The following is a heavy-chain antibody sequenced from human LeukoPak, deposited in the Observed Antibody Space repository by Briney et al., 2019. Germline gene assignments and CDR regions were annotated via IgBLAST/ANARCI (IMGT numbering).Heavy chain of an antibody. J-gene: IGHJ4*02. CDR2: IYSGGST. Sequence: GGSLRLSCAASGFTVSSNYMSWVRQAPGKGLEWVSVIYSGGSTYYADSVKGRFTISRDNSKNTLYLQMNSLRAEDTAVYYCARAGYSSSWYYRFDYWGQGTLVTVSS. CDR3: ARAGYSSSWYYRFDY. V-gene: IGHV3-53*01. D-gene: IGHD6-13*01. CDR1: GFTVSSNY.